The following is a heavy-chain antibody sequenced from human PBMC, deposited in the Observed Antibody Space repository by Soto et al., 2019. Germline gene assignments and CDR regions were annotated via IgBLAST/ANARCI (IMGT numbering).Heavy chain of an antibody. V-gene: IGHV3-53*01. J-gene: IGHJ6*02. Sequence: PGGSLRLSCAASGFTVSSNYMSWVRQAPGKGLEWVSVIYSGGSTYYADSVKGRFTISRDNSKNTLYLQMNSLRAEDTAVYYCARDAYSSVYYYYGMDVWGQGTTVTVSS. D-gene: IGHD6-19*01. CDR1: GFTVSSNY. CDR3: ARDAYSSVYYYYGMDV. CDR2: IYSGGST.